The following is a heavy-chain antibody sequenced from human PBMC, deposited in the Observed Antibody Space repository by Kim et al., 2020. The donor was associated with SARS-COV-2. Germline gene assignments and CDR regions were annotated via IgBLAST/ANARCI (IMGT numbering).Heavy chain of an antibody. D-gene: IGHD3-10*01. CDR1: GYSFTSYW. V-gene: IGHV5-10-1*01. Sequence: GESLKISCKGSGYSFTSYWISWVRQMPGKGLEWMGRIDPSDSYTNYSPSFQGHVTISADKSISTAYLQWSSLKASDTAMYYCARLGTGGRFGELSVGLRDYWGQGTLVTVSS. J-gene: IGHJ4*02. CDR3: ARLGTGGRFGELSVGLRDY. CDR2: IDPSDSYT.